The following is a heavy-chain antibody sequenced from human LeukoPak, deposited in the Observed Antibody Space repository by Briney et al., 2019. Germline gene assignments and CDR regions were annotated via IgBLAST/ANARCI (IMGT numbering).Heavy chain of an antibody. J-gene: IGHJ4*02. CDR3: ARGRAVAGTMKYYFDY. V-gene: IGHV1-2*02. Sequence: ASVKVSCKASGYTFTGHYMHWVRQAPGQGLEWMGWINPNSGGTNYAQKFQGRVTMTRDTSISTTYMELSRLRSDDTAVYYCARGRAVAGTMKYYFDYWGQGTLVTVSS. D-gene: IGHD6-19*01. CDR1: GYTFTGHY. CDR2: INPNSGGT.